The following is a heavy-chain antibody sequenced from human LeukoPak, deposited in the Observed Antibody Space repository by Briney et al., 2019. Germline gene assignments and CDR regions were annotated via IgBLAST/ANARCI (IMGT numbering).Heavy chain of an antibody. V-gene: IGHV4-30-2*01. CDR1: GGSISSGGYY. CDR2: IYHSGST. D-gene: IGHD3-22*01. Sequence: SETLSLTCTVSGGSISSGGYYWSWIRQPPGKGLEWIGYIYHSGSTYYNPSLKSRVTISVDTSKNQFSLKLSSVTAADTAVYYCARDLRDSSGYYSMYNWFDPWGQGTLVTVSS. J-gene: IGHJ5*02. CDR3: ARDLRDSSGYYSMYNWFDP.